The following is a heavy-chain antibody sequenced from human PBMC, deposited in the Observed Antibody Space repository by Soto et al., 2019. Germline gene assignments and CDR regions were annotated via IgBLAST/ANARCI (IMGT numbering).Heavy chain of an antibody. D-gene: IGHD2-2*01. CDR3: ARVRGYCSSTSCYLDV. CDR2: INPSGGST. J-gene: IGHJ6*02. Sequence: ASVKVSCKASGYTFTSYYMHWVRQAPGHGLEWMGIINPSGGSTSYAQKFQGRVTMTRDTSTSTVYMELSSLRSEDTAVYYCARVRGYCSSTSCYLDVWGQGTTVTVSS. CDR1: GYTFTSYY. V-gene: IGHV1-46*01.